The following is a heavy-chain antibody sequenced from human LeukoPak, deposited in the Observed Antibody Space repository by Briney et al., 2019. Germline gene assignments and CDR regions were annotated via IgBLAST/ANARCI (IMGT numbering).Heavy chain of an antibody. CDR3: ARVCGSEYDTFMSSSWRYYFDY. V-gene: IGHV1-18*01. CDR1: GYTFTSYG. Sequence: GASVKVSCKASGYTFTSYGISWVRQAPGQGLEWMGWISAYNGNTNYAQKLQGRVTMTTDTSTSTAYMELRSLRSDDTAVYYCARVCGSEYDTFMSSSWRYYFDYWGQGTLVTVSS. D-gene: IGHD6-13*01. CDR2: ISAYNGNT. J-gene: IGHJ4*02.